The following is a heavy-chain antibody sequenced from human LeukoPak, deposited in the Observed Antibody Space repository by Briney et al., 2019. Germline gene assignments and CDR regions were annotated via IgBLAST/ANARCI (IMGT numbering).Heavy chain of an antibody. D-gene: IGHD1-26*01. CDR2: IYYSGST. CDR1: GGSISSSSYY. CDR3: ARGSGSYFLLPFYWFDP. J-gene: IGHJ5*02. V-gene: IGHV4-39*07. Sequence: SETLSLTCTVSGGSISSSSYYWGWIRQPPGKGLEWIGSIYYSGSTYYNPSLKSRVTISVDTSKNQFSLKLSSVTAADTAVYYCARGSGSYFLLPFYWFDPWGQGTLVTVSS.